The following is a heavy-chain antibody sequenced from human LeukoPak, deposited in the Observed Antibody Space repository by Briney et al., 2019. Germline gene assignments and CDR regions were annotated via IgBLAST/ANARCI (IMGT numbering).Heavy chain of an antibody. J-gene: IGHJ6*04. CDR1: GGTFSPYA. Sequence: SVKVSCKASGGTFSPYAIIWVRQAPGHGLGWMGGFIPFFGTTNCSQKFQGRVTMTADESTSTADMELDRLQSEDTAGYCCARDLGDCTTTSCYGDFYYAMDVWGNGATVTVSS. V-gene: IGHV1-69*01. CDR2: FIPFFGTT. CDR3: ARDLGDCTTTSCYGDFYYAMDV. D-gene: IGHD2-2*01.